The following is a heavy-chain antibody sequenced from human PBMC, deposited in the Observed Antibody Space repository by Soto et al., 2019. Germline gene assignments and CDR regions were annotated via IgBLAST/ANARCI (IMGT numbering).Heavy chain of an antibody. CDR1: GDSLSSGGHY. CDR2: IYDSVNT. V-gene: IGHV4-31*03. D-gene: IGHD3-9*01. J-gene: IGHJ4*02. CDR3: ARVDHRGYFAILTDY. Sequence: SETLSLTCTVSGDSLSSGGHYWSWIRQHPGKGLEWIGHIYDSVNTYYSPSLRSRVTISADISKNQFSLNLRSVTAADTAVYYCARVDHRGYFAILTDYWGQGTLVTVSS.